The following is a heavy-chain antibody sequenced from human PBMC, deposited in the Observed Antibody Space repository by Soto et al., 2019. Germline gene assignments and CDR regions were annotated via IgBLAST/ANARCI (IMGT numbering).Heavy chain of an antibody. CDR2: IWYDGSNK. V-gene: IGHV3-33*01. CDR3: ARDRASGEIKYFQH. CDR1: GFTFSSYG. J-gene: IGHJ1*01. Sequence: QVQLVESGGGVVQPGRSLRLSCAASGFTFSSYGMHWVRQAPGKGLEWVAFIWYDGSNKYYADSVKGRFTIFRDNSKNTRFLQMNSLRAEDTAVYYCARDRASGEIKYFQHWGQGTLVTVSS. D-gene: IGHD3-10*01.